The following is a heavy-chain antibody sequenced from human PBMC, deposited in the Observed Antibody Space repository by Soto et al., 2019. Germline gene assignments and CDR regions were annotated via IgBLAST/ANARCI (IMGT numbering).Heavy chain of an antibody. V-gene: IGHV3-30*18. CDR2: ISYDGSNK. Sequence: GGSLRLSCAASGFTFSSYGMHWVRQAPGKGLEWVAVISYDGSNKYYADSVKGRFTISRDNSKNTLYLQMNSLRAEDTAVYYCAKTERAYDFWSGYYIYWGQGTLVTVSS. J-gene: IGHJ4*02. CDR1: GFTFSSYG. D-gene: IGHD3-3*01. CDR3: AKTERAYDFWSGYYIY.